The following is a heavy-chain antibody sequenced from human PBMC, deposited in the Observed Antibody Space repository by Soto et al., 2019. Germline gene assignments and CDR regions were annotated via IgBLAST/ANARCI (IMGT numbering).Heavy chain of an antibody. CDR2: IYTSGST. V-gene: IGHV4-4*07. J-gene: IGHJ5*02. Sequence: SETLSLTCTVSGGSISSYYWSWIRQPAGKGLEWIGRIYTSGSTNYNPSLKSRVTMSVDTSKNQFSLKLSSATAADTAVYYCARQGWFGELVGWFDTWGQGTLVTVSS. D-gene: IGHD3-10*01. CDR1: GGSISSYY. CDR3: ARQGWFGELVGWFDT.